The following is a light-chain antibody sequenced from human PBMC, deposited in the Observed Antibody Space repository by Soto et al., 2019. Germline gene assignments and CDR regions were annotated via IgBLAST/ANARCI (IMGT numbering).Light chain of an antibody. CDR2: IND. CDR1: SSNIGDNP. J-gene: IGLJ1*01. CDR3: QSFDNGLLAYV. V-gene: IGLV1-44*01. Sequence: SVLTQPPSASGTPGQRITISCSGSSSNIGDNPVNWYQQLPGAAPKLLIYINDQRPSGVPDRFSGSKSGTSASLAISGLQPEDEADYYCQSFDNGLLAYVFGNGTKVTVL.